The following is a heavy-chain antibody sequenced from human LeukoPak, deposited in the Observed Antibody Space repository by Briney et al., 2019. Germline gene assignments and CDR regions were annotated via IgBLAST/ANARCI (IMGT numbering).Heavy chain of an antibody. V-gene: IGHV1-46*01. Sequence: ASVKVSCKASGYTFTSYYMHWVRQAPGQGLEWMGIINPSGGSTSYAQKLQGRVTMTRDTSTSTVYMELSSLRSEDTAVYYCARDGGMITFGGVMDYWGQGTLVTVSS. J-gene: IGHJ4*02. CDR2: INPSGGST. D-gene: IGHD3-16*01. CDR3: ARDGGMITFGGVMDY. CDR1: GYTFTSYY.